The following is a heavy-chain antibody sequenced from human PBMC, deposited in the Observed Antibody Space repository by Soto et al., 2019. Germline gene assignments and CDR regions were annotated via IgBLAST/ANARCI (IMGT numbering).Heavy chain of an antibody. CDR2: ISYDGSNK. D-gene: IGHD3-16*02. CDR1: GFTFSSYG. CDR3: AKGKGSYRYRSGDNWFDP. V-gene: IGHV3-30*18. J-gene: IGHJ5*02. Sequence: PGGSLRLSCAASGFTFSSYGMHWVRQAPGKGLEWVAVISYDGSNKYYADSVKGRFTISRDNSKSTLYLQMNSLRAEDTAVYYCAKGKGSYRYRSGDNWFDPWGQGTLVTVSS.